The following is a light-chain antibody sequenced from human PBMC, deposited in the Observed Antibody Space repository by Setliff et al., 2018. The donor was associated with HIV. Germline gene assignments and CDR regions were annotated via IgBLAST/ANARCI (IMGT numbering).Light chain of an antibody. V-gene: IGLV2-14*03. Sequence: QSALVQPASVSGSPGQSVTVSRTGTSSDVGSYDFVSWYQQLPGKAPKLLIYDVSDRPSGVSHRFSGSKSGNTASLTISGLQSEDEADYYCASYRPNDLGVFGTGTKVTVL. CDR2: DVS. J-gene: IGLJ1*01. CDR1: SSDVGSYDF. CDR3: ASYRPNDLGV.